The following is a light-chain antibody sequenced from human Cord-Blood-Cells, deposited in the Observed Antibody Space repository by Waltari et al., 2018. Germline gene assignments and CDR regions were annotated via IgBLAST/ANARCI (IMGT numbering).Light chain of an antibody. CDR1: SLRSYY. J-gene: IGLJ3*02. V-gene: IGLV3-19*01. CDR2: GKH. CDR3: NSRDSSGSHLV. Sequence: SSELTQDPAVSVALGQTVRITCQGDSLRSYYASWYQQKPGQAPVLVIYGKHNRPSGIPDRFSGSSSGNTASLTITGAQAEDEADYYCNSRDSSGSHLVFGGGTKLTVL.